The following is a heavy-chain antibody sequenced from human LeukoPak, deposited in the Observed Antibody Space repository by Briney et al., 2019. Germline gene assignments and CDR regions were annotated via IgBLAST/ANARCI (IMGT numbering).Heavy chain of an antibody. CDR2: INPSGGST. D-gene: IGHD3-10*01. CDR3: ARDREVITMVRGVMKGWFDP. V-gene: IGHV1-46*01. CDR1: GYTFTSYY. Sequence: ASVKVSCKASGYTFTSYYMHWVRQAPGRGLEWMGIINPSGGSTSYAQKFQGRVTMTRDTSTSTVYMELSSLRSEDTAVYYCARDREVITMVRGVMKGWFDPWGQGTLVTVSS. J-gene: IGHJ5*02.